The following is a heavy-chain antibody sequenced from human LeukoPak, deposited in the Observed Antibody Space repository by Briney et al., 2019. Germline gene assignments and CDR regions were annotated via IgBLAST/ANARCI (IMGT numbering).Heavy chain of an antibody. CDR1: GFTFSSYG. V-gene: IGHV3-33*06. Sequence: GGSLRLSFAASGFTFSSYGMHWVRQAPGKGLEWVAVIWYDGSNKYYADSVKGRFTISRDNSKNTLYLQMNSLRAEDTAVYYCAKDQAHSSGYSGFDYWGQGTLVTVSS. J-gene: IGHJ4*02. CDR2: IWYDGSNK. CDR3: AKDQAHSSGYSGFDY. D-gene: IGHD3-22*01.